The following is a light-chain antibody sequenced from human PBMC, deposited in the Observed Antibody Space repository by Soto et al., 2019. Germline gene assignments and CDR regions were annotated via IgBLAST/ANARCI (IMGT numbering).Light chain of an antibody. V-gene: IGLV2-11*01. CDR1: SSDVGNYNY. CDR3: SLYTSENAYV. Sequence: QSVLAQPRSVSGSPGQSVTISCTGSSSDVGNYNYVSWYQQHPGKAPKLMIYDVSKRPSGVPDRFSGSKSGNTASLTISGLQADDEADYYCSLYTSENAYVFGTGTKVTVL. J-gene: IGLJ1*01. CDR2: DVS.